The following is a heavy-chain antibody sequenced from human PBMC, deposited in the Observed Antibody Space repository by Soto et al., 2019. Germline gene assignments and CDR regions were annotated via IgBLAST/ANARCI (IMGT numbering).Heavy chain of an antibody. CDR2: ISGDGGAL. J-gene: IGHJ4*02. D-gene: IGHD5-18*01. CDR3: ARDASHSPLTAVVDY. V-gene: IGHV3-48*02. Sequence: DVRLVESGGDLVQPGGSLRLSCAASGFTFKSYSMNWVRQAPGKGLEWVSYISGDGGALYYADSVKGRFTISRDNAKNSLYLEMNSLRDEDSAVYYCARDASHSPLTAVVDYWGQGTLVTVSS. CDR1: GFTFKSYS.